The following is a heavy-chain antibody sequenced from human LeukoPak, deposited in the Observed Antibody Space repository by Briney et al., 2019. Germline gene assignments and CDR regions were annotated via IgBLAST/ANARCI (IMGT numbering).Heavy chain of an antibody. CDR2: IYYSGSS. D-gene: IGHD3-22*01. CDR3: ARVVQSTDSSGFYLPEYFQH. Sequence: SETLSLTCTVSGGYISSFYWSWIRQPPGKGLEWIGYIYYSGSSNYNPSLKSRVTISVDTSKNQFSLKLSSVTAADTAVYYCARVVQSTDSSGFYLPEYFQHWGQGTLVTVSS. J-gene: IGHJ1*01. CDR1: GGYISSFY. V-gene: IGHV4-59*08.